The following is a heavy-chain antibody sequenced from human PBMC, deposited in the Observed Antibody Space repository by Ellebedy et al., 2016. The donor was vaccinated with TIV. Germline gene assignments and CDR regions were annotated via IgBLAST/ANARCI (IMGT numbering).Heavy chain of an antibody. V-gene: IGHV3-73*01. Sequence: GESLKISXAASGFTFSGSAMHWVRQASGKGLEWVGRIRSKANSYATAYAASVKGRFTISRDDSKNTAYLQMNSLKTEDTAVYYCARDIAEYSSSSYYYYYGMDVWGQGTTVTVSS. CDR3: ARDIAEYSSSSYYYYYGMDV. J-gene: IGHJ6*02. CDR2: IRSKANSYAT. CDR1: GFTFSGSA. D-gene: IGHD6-13*01.